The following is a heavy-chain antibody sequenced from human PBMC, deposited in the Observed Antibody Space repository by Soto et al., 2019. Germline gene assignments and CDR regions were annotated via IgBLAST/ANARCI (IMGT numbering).Heavy chain of an antibody. Sequence: GGSLRLSCAASGFTFSSYGMHWVRQAPGKGLEWVAVIWYDGSNKYYADSVKGRFTISRDISKNTLYLQMNSLRAEDTAVYYCAKDGWGAVAAFDIWGQGTMVTVSS. D-gene: IGHD6-19*01. V-gene: IGHV3-33*06. CDR2: IWYDGSNK. J-gene: IGHJ3*02. CDR3: AKDGWGAVAAFDI. CDR1: GFTFSSYG.